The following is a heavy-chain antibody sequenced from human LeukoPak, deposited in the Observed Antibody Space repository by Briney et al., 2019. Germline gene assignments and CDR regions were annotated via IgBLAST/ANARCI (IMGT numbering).Heavy chain of an antibody. CDR1: GYRFTSYW. J-gene: IGHJ4*02. D-gene: IGHD6-13*01. CDR2: IYPGDSDT. V-gene: IGHV5-51*01. Sequence: GESLKISCKGSGYRFTSYWIGWVRQMPGKGLEWMGIIYPGDSDTRYSPSFQGQVTMSADKSISTAYLQWSSLKASDTAMYYCARGDSSSWYFAVYWGQGTLVTVSS. CDR3: ARGDSSSWYFAVY.